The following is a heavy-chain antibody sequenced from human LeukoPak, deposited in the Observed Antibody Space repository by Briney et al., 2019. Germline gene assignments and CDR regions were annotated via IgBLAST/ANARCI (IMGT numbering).Heavy chain of an antibody. CDR3: ARELVGATAFDY. CDR1: GGSISSSNW. D-gene: IGHD1-26*01. J-gene: IGHJ4*02. CDR2: IYHSGST. V-gene: IGHV4-4*02. Sequence: SETLSLTCTVSGGSISSSNWWSWVRQPPGKGLEWIGEIYHSGSTNYNPSLKSRVTISVDRSKNQFSLKLSSVTAADTAVYYCARELVGATAFDYWGQGTLVTVSS.